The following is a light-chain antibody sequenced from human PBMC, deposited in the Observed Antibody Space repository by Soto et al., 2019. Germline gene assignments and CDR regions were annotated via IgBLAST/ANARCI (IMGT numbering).Light chain of an antibody. CDR3: QQYGSSPIT. CDR2: GAS. Sequence: IVLTQSPGTLSLSPGDRATLSCRASQSVSNSYLAWYQQKPGQPPRLLIYGASTRATGILDRFSGSGSGTDFTLTISRLEPEDVAVFYCQQYGSSPITFGQGTRLEIK. V-gene: IGKV3-20*01. CDR1: QSVSNSY. J-gene: IGKJ5*01.